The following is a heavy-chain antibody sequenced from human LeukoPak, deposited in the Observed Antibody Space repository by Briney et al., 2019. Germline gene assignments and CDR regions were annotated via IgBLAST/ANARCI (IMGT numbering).Heavy chain of an antibody. V-gene: IGHV3-23*01. J-gene: IGHJ4*02. D-gene: IGHD6-19*01. Sequence: GGSLRLSCAASGFTFSSYAMSWVRQAPGKGLEWVSAISGSGGSTYYADSVKGRFTISRDNSKNTLCLQMNSLRAEDTAVYYCAKVRGWSYYFDYWGQGTLVTVSS. CDR3: AKVRGWSYYFDY. CDR1: GFTFSSYA. CDR2: ISGSGGST.